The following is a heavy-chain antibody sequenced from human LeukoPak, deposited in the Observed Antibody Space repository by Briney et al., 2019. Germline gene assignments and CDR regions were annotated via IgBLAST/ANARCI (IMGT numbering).Heavy chain of an antibody. V-gene: IGHV4-59*01. Sequence: SETLSLTCTVSGGSISSYYWSWIRQPPGKGLEWIGYISYSGSTNYNPSLKSRVTISVDTSRNQFSLKLSSVTAADTAVYYCARDPHLSGWSDYWGQGTLVTVSS. D-gene: IGHD6-19*01. CDR3: ARDPHLSGWSDY. J-gene: IGHJ4*02. CDR2: ISYSGST. CDR1: GGSISSYY.